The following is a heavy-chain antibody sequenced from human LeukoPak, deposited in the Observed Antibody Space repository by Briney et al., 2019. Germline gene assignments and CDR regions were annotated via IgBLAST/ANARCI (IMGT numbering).Heavy chain of an antibody. V-gene: IGHV1-46*01. CDR3: ARGPSITMVRGGQWYYYMDV. Sequence: ASVKVSCKASGYTFTSYYMHWVRQAPGQGLEWMGIINPSGGSTNYAQKFQGRVTMTRDTSTNTVYMELSSLRSEDTAVYYCARGPSITMVRGGQWYYYMDVWGKGTTVTISS. CDR2: INPSGGST. J-gene: IGHJ6*03. CDR1: GYTFTSYY. D-gene: IGHD3-10*01.